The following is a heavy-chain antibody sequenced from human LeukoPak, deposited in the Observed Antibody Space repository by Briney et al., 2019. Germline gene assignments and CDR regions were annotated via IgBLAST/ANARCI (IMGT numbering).Heavy chain of an antibody. V-gene: IGHV1-46*01. CDR1: GYTFTSYY. J-gene: IGHJ4*02. CDR2: INPSGGST. Sequence: ASVKVSCKACGYTFTSYYMHWVRQAPGQGLEWMGIINPSGGSTSYAQKFQGRVTMTRDTSTSTVYMELSSLRSEDTAVYYCARGNTYMTTVTTGEEKEYRFDYWGQGTLVTVSS. D-gene: IGHD4-17*01. CDR3: ARGNTYMTTVTTGEEKEYRFDY.